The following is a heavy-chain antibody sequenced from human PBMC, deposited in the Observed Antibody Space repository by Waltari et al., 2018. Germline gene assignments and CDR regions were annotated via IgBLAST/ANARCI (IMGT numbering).Heavy chain of an antibody. CDR3: ARDEYDSSGYYVDAFDI. Sequence: QVQLVQSGAEVKKPGASVKVSCKASGYTFTSYVISWVRQAPGQGLEWMGWISAYNGNTNYAQKLQGRVTMTTDTSTSTAYMELRSLRSDDTAVYYCARDEYDSSGYYVDAFDIWGQGTMVTVSS. CDR1: GYTFTSYV. D-gene: IGHD3-22*01. V-gene: IGHV1-18*04. CDR2: ISAYNGNT. J-gene: IGHJ3*02.